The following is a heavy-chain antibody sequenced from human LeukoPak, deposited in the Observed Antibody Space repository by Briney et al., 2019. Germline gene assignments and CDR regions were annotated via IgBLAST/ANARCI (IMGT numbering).Heavy chain of an antibody. CDR3: ARLRTGGTSYVRGDWFDP. D-gene: IGHD2-8*02. CDR1: GGSISSSSYY. V-gene: IGHV4-39*01. Sequence: SETLSLTCTVSGGSISSSSYYWGWIRQPPGKGLEWIGSIYYSGSTYYNPSLKSRVTISVDTSKNQFSLKLSSVTAADTAVYHCARLRTGGTSYVRGDWFDPWGQGTLVTVSS. J-gene: IGHJ5*02. CDR2: IYYSGST.